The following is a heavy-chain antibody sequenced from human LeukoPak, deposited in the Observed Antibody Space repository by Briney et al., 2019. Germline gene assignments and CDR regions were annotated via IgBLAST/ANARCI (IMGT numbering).Heavy chain of an antibody. J-gene: IGHJ5*02. Sequence: VASVKVSCKASGGTFSSYAISWVRQAPGQGLEWMGGIIPIFGTANYAQKFQGRVTIAADESTSTAYMELSSLRSEDTAVYYCARDPGTAMVWNRQREGDNWFDPWGQGTLVTVSS. CDR1: GGTFSSYA. CDR2: IIPIFGTA. V-gene: IGHV1-69*13. CDR3: ARDPGTAMVWNRQREGDNWFDP. D-gene: IGHD5-18*01.